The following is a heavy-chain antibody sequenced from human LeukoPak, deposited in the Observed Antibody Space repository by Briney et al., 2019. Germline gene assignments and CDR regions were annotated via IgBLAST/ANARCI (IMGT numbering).Heavy chain of an antibody. D-gene: IGHD6-19*01. CDR3: ARKTYSSGWYVIDY. J-gene: IGHJ4*02. Sequence: SGGSLRLSCANSEFTFSSYSMKWVRQAPGKGLEWVSSISSSSSYIYYADSVKGRFTISRDNAKNSLYLQMNSLRAEDTAVYYCARKTYSSGWYVIDYWGQGTLVTVSS. CDR1: EFTFSSYS. V-gene: IGHV3-21*01. CDR2: ISSSSSYI.